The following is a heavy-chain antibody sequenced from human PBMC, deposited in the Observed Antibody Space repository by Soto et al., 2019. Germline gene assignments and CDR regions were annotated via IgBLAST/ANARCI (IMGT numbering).Heavy chain of an antibody. CDR2: IIPIFGTA. J-gene: IGHJ4*02. D-gene: IGHD3-22*01. Sequence: SVKVSCKASGGTFSMSAISCVVQAPVQWREWMGGIIPIFGTANYAQKFQGRVTITAGKSTSTAYMELSSLRSEDTAVYYCASSIYYDSSGYYYLFDYWGQGTLVTVSS. V-gene: IGHV1-69*06. CDR1: GGTFSMSA. CDR3: ASSIYYDSSGYYYLFDY.